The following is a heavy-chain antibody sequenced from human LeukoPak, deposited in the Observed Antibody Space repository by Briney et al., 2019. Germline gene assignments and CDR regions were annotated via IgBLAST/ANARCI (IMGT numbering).Heavy chain of an antibody. V-gene: IGHV1-69*04. J-gene: IGHJ5*02. D-gene: IGHD3-22*01. CDR3: ARDREGGYYDSSGYYP. CDR1: GGTFSSYA. Sequence: GSSVKVSCKASGGTFSSYAISWVRQAPGQGLEWMGRIIPILGIANYAQEFQGRVTITADKSTSTAYMELSSLRSEDTAVYYCARDREGGYYDSSGYYPRGQGTLVTVSS. CDR2: IIPILGIA.